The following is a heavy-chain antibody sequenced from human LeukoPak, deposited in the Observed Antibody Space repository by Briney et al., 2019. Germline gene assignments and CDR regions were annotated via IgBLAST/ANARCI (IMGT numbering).Heavy chain of an antibody. Sequence: GGFLRLSCVASGFTFSYYGMSWVRQAPGKGLEWVSAISGSGDSTYYADSVKGRFTISRDNAKNSLYLQMDSLRVEDTAVYYCAKGSRCSGSFYFDYWGQGTLVTVSS. J-gene: IGHJ4*02. V-gene: IGHV3-23*01. CDR2: ISGSGDST. D-gene: IGHD1-26*01. CDR3: AKGSRCSGSFYFDY. CDR1: GFTFSYYG.